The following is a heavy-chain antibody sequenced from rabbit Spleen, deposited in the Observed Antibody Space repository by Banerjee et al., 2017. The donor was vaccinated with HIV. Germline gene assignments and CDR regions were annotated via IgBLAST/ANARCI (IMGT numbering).Heavy chain of an antibody. Sequence: QSLEESGGDLVKPGASLTLTCTASGFSFSNNYYICWVRQAPGKGLEWIACIYAGSNPITVYANWAKGRFTISKTSSTTVTLQMTSLTAADTATYFCARDSVGWALYFGLWGPGTLVTVS. J-gene: IGHJ4*01. CDR2: IYAGSNPIT. V-gene: IGHV1S40*01. CDR3: ARDSVGWALYFGL. D-gene: IGHD4-1*01. CDR1: GFSFSNNYY.